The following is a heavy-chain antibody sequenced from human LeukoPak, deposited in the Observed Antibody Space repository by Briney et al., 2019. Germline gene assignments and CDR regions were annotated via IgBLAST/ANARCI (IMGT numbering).Heavy chain of an antibody. CDR1: GFTFSSYW. CDR2: IKQDGSEK. CDR3: ARIAVRRGDYFDY. Sequence: GGSLRLSCAASGFTFSSYWMSWVRQAPGKGLEWVANIKQDGSEKYYVDSVKGRFTISRDNAKNSLYLQMNSLRAEDTAVYYCARIAVRRGDYFDYWGQGTLVTVSS. V-gene: IGHV3-7*01. J-gene: IGHJ4*02. D-gene: IGHD6-6*01.